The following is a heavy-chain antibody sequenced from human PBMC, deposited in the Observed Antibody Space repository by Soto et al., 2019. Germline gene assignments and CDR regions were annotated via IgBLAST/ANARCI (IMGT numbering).Heavy chain of an antibody. D-gene: IGHD6-19*01. CDR2: INPNSGGT. CDR3: ARVPRSSGWSPFAY. Sequence: ASVKVSCKASGYTFTGYYMHWVRQAPGQGLEWMGWINPNSGGTNYAQKFQGRVTMTRDTSISTAYMEMSRLRSDDTAVYYCARVPRSSGWSPFAYSGQGTLVPVSS. V-gene: IGHV1-2*02. CDR1: GYTFTGYY. J-gene: IGHJ4*02.